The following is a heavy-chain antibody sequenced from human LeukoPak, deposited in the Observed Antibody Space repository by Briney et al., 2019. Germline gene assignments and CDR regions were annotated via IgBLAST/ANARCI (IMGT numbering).Heavy chain of an antibody. V-gene: IGHV1-24*01. CDR3: ASGRGTMGSSWDYYYYGMDV. CDR2: FDPEDGET. CDR1: GYTLTELS. J-gene: IGHJ6*02. Sequence: ASLKVSCKASGYTLTELSMHWVQQAPGKGLEWMGGFDPEDGETIYAQKFQGRVTMTEDTSTDTAYMELSSLRSEDTAVYYCASGRGTMGSSWDYYYYGMDVWGQGTTVTVSS. D-gene: IGHD6-13*01.